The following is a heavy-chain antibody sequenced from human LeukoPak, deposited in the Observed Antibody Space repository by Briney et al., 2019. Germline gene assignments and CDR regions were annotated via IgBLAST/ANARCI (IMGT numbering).Heavy chain of an antibody. V-gene: IGHV6-1*01. Sequence: PSQTLSLTCDISGDTVSSNSAAWNWIRQSPSRGLEWLGRTYYRSKWYYDYAVSVKSRITISPDTSKNQFSLQLNSVTADDTAVYYCARAPFTYYYGSGSYADAFDIWGQGTMVTVSS. CDR1: GDTVSSNSAA. CDR2: TYYRSKWYY. D-gene: IGHD3-10*01. CDR3: ARAPFTYYYGSGSYADAFDI. J-gene: IGHJ3*02.